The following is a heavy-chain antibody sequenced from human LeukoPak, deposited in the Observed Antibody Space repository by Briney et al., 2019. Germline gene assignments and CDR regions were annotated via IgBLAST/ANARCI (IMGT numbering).Heavy chain of an antibody. Sequence: PSETLSLTCAVYGGSFSGYYWSWIRQPPGKGLEWIGEINHSGSTNYNPSLKSRVTISVDTSKNQFSLKLSSVTAADTAVYYCARVPCSSTSCYTATYYYYYYGMDAWGQGTTVTVSS. CDR2: INHSGST. V-gene: IGHV4-34*01. CDR3: ARVPCSSTSCYTATYYYYYYGMDA. CDR1: GGSFSGYY. D-gene: IGHD2-2*01. J-gene: IGHJ6*02.